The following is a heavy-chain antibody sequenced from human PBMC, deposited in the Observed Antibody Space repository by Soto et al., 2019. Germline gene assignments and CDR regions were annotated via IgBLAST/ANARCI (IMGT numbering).Heavy chain of an antibody. CDR1: GGSISSGGWY. D-gene: IGHD3-16*02. V-gene: IGHV4-31*03. Sequence: RSLTCTVSGGSISSGGWYWSWIRQHPGKGLEWIGYIYYSGSTYYNPSLQSRVTISVETSKNQFSLKLSSVTAADTAVYYCASYVWGSYRSIDYWGQGALVTVSS. CDR3: ASYVWGSYRSIDY. J-gene: IGHJ4*02. CDR2: IYYSGST.